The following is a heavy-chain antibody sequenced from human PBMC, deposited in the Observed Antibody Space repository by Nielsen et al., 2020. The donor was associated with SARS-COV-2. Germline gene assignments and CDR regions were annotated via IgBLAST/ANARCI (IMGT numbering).Heavy chain of an antibody. CDR1: GFTFSRTN. V-gene: IGHV3-23*01. CDR2: ISGSGYST. J-gene: IGHJ4*02. D-gene: IGHD2-15*01. CDR3: AKEKGYCSGGRCRSPFDY. Sequence: GGSLRLSCAASGFTFSRTNMNGVRQAPGKGLEWVSMISGSGYSTYYADSVKGRFTISRDNSKNTVYLEMNRLRAEDTAVYFCAKEKGYCSGGRCRSPFDYWGQGALVTVSS.